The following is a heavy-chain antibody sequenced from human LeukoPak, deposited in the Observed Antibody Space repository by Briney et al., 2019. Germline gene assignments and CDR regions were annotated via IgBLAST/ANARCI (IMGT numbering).Heavy chain of an antibody. CDR1: GYTFTSYD. Sequence: ASVKVSCKASGYTFTSYDINWVRQATGQGLEWMGWMNPNSGNTGYAQKFQGRVTMTRNTSISTAYMELSSLRSEDTAVYYCARPITMVRGVTSPYYYYYYMDVWGKGTTVTISS. CDR3: ARPITMVRGVTSPYYYYYYMDV. V-gene: IGHV1-8*01. D-gene: IGHD3-10*01. CDR2: MNPNSGNT. J-gene: IGHJ6*03.